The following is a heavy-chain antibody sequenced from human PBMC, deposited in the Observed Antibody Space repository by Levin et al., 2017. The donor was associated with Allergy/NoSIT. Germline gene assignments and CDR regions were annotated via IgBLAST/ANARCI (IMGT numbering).Heavy chain of an antibody. CDR2: IIAMFGTT. J-gene: IGHJ6*03. D-gene: IGHD2-2*01. CDR1: FCPFPSFS. Sequence: SFPSSFCPFPSFSFRWVRQAPGKGLEWLGGIIAMFGTTHYGQKFQGRVTISADESTSTVYMELSGLRSEDTAVYFCARDPLDYCSPTNCYLRYMDVCGRGTTVTVSS. CDR3: ARDPLDYCSPTNCYLRYMDV. V-gene: IGHV1-69*01.